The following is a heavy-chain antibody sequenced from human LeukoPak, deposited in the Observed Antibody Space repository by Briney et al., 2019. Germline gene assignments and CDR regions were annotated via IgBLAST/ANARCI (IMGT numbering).Heavy chain of an antibody. J-gene: IGHJ5*02. CDR1: GGSISSGGYY. V-gene: IGHV4-31*03. CDR3: ARENFYDSSGYNWFDP. Sequence: SETLSLTCTVSGGSISSGGYYWSWIRQHPGKGLEWIGYIYYSGSTYYNPSLKSRVTISVDTSKNQFSLKLSSVTAADTAVYYCARENFYDSSGYNWFDPWGQGTLVTVSS. D-gene: IGHD3-22*01. CDR2: IYYSGST.